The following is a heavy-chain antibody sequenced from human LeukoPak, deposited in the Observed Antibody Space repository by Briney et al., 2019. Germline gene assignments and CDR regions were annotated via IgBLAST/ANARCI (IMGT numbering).Heavy chain of an antibody. V-gene: IGHV1-69*01. D-gene: IGHD2-2*01. CDR2: IIPIFGTA. CDR3: ARAPPSRYCSSTSCFSYYFDY. J-gene: IGHJ4*02. Sequence: RASVKVSCKASGGTFSSYAISWVRQAPGQGLEWMGGIIPIFGTANYAQKFQGRVTITADESTSTAYMELSSLRSVDTAVYYCARAPPSRYCSSTSCFSYYFDYWGQGTLVTVSS. CDR1: GGTFSSYA.